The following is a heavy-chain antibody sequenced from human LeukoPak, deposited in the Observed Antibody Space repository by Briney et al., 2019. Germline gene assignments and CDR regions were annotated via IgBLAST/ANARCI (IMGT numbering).Heavy chain of an antibody. CDR3: ASGFYDSSDYGPSYFDY. Sequence: SQTLSLTCAISGDSVSSNSAAWNWIRQSPSRGLEWLGRTYYMSKWYNDYAVSVRSRITINPDTSKNQFSLHLNSVTPEDTAMYYCASGFYDSSDYGPSYFDYWGQGTLVTVSS. J-gene: IGHJ4*02. D-gene: IGHD3-22*01. CDR1: GDSVSSNSAA. V-gene: IGHV6-1*01. CDR2: TYYMSKWYN.